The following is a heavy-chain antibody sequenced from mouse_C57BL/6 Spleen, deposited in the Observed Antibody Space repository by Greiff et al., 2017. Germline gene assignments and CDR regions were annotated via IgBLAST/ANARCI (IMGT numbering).Heavy chain of an antibody. V-gene: IGHV1-69*01. CDR1: GYTFTSYW. D-gene: IGHD1-1*01. CDR3: ARRDYYGSSLTD. CDR2: IDPSDSYT. J-gene: IGHJ3*01. Sequence: QVQLQQPGAELVMPGASVKLSCKASGYTFTSYWMHWVKQRPGQGLEWIGEIDPSDSYTNYNHKFKGKSTLTVDKSSSTAYMQLSSLTSEDSAVYYCARRDYYGSSLTDWGQGTLVTVSA.